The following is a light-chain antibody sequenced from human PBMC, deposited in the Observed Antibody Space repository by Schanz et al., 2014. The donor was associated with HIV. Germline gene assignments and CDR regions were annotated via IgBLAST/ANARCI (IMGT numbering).Light chain of an antibody. CDR2: EVS. V-gene: IGLV2-8*01. CDR3: NSYSHSNTYV. CDR1: SSDVGDYNY. Sequence: QSALTQPPSASGSPGQSVTISCTGTSSDVGDYNYVSWYQQHPGTAPKIMIYEVSKRPSGVPDRFSGSKSGNTASLTVSGLQAEDEADYYCNSYSHSNTYVFGSGTKLTVL. J-gene: IGLJ1*01.